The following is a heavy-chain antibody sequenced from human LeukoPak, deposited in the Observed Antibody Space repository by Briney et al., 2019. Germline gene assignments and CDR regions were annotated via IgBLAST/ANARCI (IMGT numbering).Heavy chain of an antibody. CDR2: IYTSGST. CDR3: ARAPHSGSYSYSDY. V-gene: IGHV4-4*07. Sequence: SETLSLTCTVSGGSISSYYWSWIRQPAGKGLEWIGRIYTSGSTNYNPSLKSRVTMSVDTSKNQFSLKLSSVTAADTAVYYCARAPHSGSYSYSDYWGQGTLVTVSS. J-gene: IGHJ4*02. CDR1: GGSISSYY. D-gene: IGHD1-26*01.